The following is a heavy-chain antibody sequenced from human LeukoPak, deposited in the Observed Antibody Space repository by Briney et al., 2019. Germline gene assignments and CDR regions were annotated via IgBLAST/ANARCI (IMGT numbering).Heavy chain of an antibody. CDR2: ISDNSNYI. CDR3: ANHFACGSTSCHPFDS. Sequence: PGGSLRLSCAASGFTFNTYSMNWVRQAPGKGLEWVSSISDNSNYIYYSDSVEGRFTISRDNAKNSLYLQMNSLRVEDTAVYYCANHFACGSTSCHPFDSWGQGTLVTVSS. J-gene: IGHJ4*02. V-gene: IGHV3-21*01. D-gene: IGHD2-2*01. CDR1: GFTFNTYS.